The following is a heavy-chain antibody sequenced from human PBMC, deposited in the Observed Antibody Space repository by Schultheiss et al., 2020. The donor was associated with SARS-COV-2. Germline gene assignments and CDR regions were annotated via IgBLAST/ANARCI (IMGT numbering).Heavy chain of an antibody. CDR2: IYTSGST. V-gene: IGHV4-4*07. J-gene: IGHJ4*02. CDR3: ARVSKKCMLDY. Sequence: SETLSLTCTVSGGSISSYYWSWIRQHPGKVLEWIGRIYTSGSTNYNPSLKSRVTISVDTSKNQFSLKLSSVTAADTAVYYCARVSKKCMLDYWGQGTLVTVSS. CDR1: GGSISSYY. D-gene: IGHD2-8*01.